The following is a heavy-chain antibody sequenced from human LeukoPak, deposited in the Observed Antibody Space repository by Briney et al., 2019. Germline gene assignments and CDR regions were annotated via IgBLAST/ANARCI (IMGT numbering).Heavy chain of an antibody. CDR1: GYSISSGYY. CDR3: ARGYSSSPGVAFDI. CDR2: INHRGST. Sequence: PSETLSLTCTVSGYSISSGYYWGWIRQPPGKGLEWIGEINHRGSTNYNPSLKSRVTVSLDTSKNQFSLKLSSVTAADTAVYYCARGYSSSPGVAFDIWGQGTMVTVSS. V-gene: IGHV4-38-2*02. D-gene: IGHD6-13*01. J-gene: IGHJ3*02.